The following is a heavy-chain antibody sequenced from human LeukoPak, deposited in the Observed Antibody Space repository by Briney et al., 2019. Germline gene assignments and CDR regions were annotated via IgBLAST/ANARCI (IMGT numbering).Heavy chain of an antibody. CDR2: INSDGSST. D-gene: IGHD6-19*01. V-gene: IGHV3-74*01. CDR1: GFTFSSYW. CDR3: ARGLAGPSGWYGGGYYYGMDV. Sequence: GGSLRLSCAASGFTFSSYWMHWVRQAPGKGLVWVSRINSDGSSTSYADSVKGRFTISRDNAKNTLYLQMNSLRAEDTAVYYCARGLAGPSGWYGGGYYYGMDVWGQGTTVTVSS. J-gene: IGHJ6*02.